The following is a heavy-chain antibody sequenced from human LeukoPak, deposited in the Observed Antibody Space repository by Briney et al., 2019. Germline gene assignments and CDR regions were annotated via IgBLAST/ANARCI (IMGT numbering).Heavy chain of an antibody. CDR1: GFTFSSYA. CDR2: ISYDGSNK. CDR3: ARDHKSRGTAMATLFDY. J-gene: IGHJ4*02. V-gene: IGHV3-30-3*01. Sequence: GRSLRLSCAASGFTFSSYAMHWVRQAPGKGLEWVAVISYDGSNKYYADSVKGRFTISRDNSKNTLYLQMNSLRAEDTAVYYCARDHKSRGTAMATLFDYWGQGTLVTVSS. D-gene: IGHD5-18*01.